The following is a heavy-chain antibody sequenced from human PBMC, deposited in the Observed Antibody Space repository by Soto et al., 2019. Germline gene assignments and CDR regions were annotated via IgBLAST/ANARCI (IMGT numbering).Heavy chain of an antibody. Sequence: ASVKVSCKASGYTFTSYYMHWVRQAPGQGLEWMGIINPSGGSTRYAQKFQGRVTMTRDTSTSTVYMELSSLRSEDTAVYYCARSLDIVVVPAAIPYYYGMDVWGQGTTVTV. V-gene: IGHV1-46*01. CDR2: INPSGGST. D-gene: IGHD2-2*03. J-gene: IGHJ6*02. CDR3: ARSLDIVVVPAAIPYYYGMDV. CDR1: GYTFTSYY.